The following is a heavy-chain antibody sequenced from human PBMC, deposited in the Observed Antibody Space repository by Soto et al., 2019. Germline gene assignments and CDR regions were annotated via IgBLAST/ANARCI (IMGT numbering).Heavy chain of an antibody. CDR3: ARDDYGSESYYSWFDP. J-gene: IGHJ5*02. V-gene: IGHV3-48*02. Sequence: GGSLRLSYAASGFTFSSYSMNWVRQAPGKGLEWVSYISSSSCTIYYADSGKGRFTISRDNAKNSLYLQMNSLRDEDTAVYYSARDDYGSESYYSWFDPWGQGTLVTVSS. D-gene: IGHD3-10*01. CDR2: ISSSSCTI. CDR1: GFTFSSYS.